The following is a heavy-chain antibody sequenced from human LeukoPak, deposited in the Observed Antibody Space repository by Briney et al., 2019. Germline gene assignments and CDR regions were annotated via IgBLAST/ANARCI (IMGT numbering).Heavy chain of an antibody. CDR3: ARAALRFLEWLFPYYFDY. J-gene: IGHJ4*02. CDR1: GGSISSYY. Sequence: PSETLSLTCTVSGGSISSYYWSWIRQPPGKGLEWIGEINHSGSTNYNPSLKSRVTISVDTSKNQFSLKLSSVTAADTAVYYCARAALRFLEWLFPYYFDYWGQGTLVTVSS. D-gene: IGHD3-3*01. CDR2: INHSGST. V-gene: IGHV4-34*01.